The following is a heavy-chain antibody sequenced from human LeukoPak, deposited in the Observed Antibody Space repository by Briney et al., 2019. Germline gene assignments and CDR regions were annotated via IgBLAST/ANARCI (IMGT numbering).Heavy chain of an antibody. CDR2: ISSSDSYI. V-gene: IGHV3-21*01. Sequence: PGGSLRLSCAASGFTFSTYTMNWVRQTPGKGLEWVSSISSSDSYIYYADSVKGRFTISRDNAKNSLYLQMNSLRAEDTAVYYCARVNSGSYYLVDYWGQGTLVTVSS. CDR1: GFTFSTYT. J-gene: IGHJ4*02. CDR3: ARVNSGSYYLVDY. D-gene: IGHD1-26*01.